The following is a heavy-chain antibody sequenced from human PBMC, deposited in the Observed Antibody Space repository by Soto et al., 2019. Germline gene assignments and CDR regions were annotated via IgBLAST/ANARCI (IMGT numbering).Heavy chain of an antibody. CDR3: AKGRGGSGSLTPRVDF. D-gene: IGHD3-10*01. V-gene: IGHV3-33*06. Sequence: GGSLRLSCAASGFTFSSSWVHWVCQAPEKGQEWVADIKCDGSGKHYADSVKGRFTVSRDGSKNTLYLQMSSLRAEDTALYYCAKGRGGSGSLTPRVDFWGQGTLVTVSS. CDR2: IKCDGSGK. CDR1: GFTFSSSW. J-gene: IGHJ4*02.